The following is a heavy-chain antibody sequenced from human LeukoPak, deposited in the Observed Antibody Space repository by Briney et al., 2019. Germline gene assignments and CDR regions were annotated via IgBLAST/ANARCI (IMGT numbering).Heavy chain of an antibody. Sequence: GGSLRLSCAASGFTLSPYAMSWVRQAPGKGLEWVSTLSGSGGSTYYADFVKGRFTISRDISKNTLYLQMDSLRAEDTAVYYCARDLSGVTGYTYGRGIDYWGQGTLVTVSS. V-gene: IGHV3-23*01. D-gene: IGHD5-18*01. J-gene: IGHJ4*02. CDR3: ARDLSGVTGYTYGRGIDY. CDR2: LSGSGGST. CDR1: GFTLSPYA.